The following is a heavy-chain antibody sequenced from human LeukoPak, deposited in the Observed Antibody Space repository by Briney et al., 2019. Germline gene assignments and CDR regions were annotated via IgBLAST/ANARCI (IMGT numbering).Heavy chain of an antibody. CDR3: AASGSYMPNDY. D-gene: IGHD3-10*01. V-gene: IGHV3-72*01. J-gene: IGHJ4*02. CDR1: GFTFSSYS. Sequence: GGSLRLSCAASGFTFSSYSMNWVRQAPGKGLEWVGRTRNKANSYTTEYAASVKGRFTISRDDSKNSLCLQMNSLKTEDTAVYYCAASGSYMPNDYWGQGTLVTVSS. CDR2: TRNKANSYTT.